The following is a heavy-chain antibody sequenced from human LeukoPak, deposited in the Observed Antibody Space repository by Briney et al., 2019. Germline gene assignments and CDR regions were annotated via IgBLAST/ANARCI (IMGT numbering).Heavy chain of an antibody. CDR2: INHSGST. CDR3: ARGHTYYGSGSYYKR. Sequence: PSETLSLTCTVSGGSISSSSYYWGWIRQPPGKGLEWIGEINHSGSTNYNPSLKSRVTISVDTSKNQFSLKLSSVTAADTAVYYCARGHTYYGSGSYYKRWGQGTLVTVSS. J-gene: IGHJ4*02. CDR1: GGSISSSSYY. V-gene: IGHV4-39*07. D-gene: IGHD3-10*01.